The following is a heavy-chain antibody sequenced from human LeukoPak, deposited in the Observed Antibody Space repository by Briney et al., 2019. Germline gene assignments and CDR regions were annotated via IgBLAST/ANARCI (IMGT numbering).Heavy chain of an antibody. CDR3: ARDVSTGYSSGWYSALGP. V-gene: IGHV4-4*02. D-gene: IGHD6-19*01. J-gene: IGHJ5*02. CDR1: GGSISSSNW. CDR2: IYHTGST. Sequence: PSETLSLTCAVSGGSISSSNWWSWVRQPPGKGLEGIGEIYHTGSTNYNPSLKSRVTISVDKSKNQFSLKLSSVTAADTAVYYCARDVSTGYSSGWYSALGPWGQGTLVTVSS.